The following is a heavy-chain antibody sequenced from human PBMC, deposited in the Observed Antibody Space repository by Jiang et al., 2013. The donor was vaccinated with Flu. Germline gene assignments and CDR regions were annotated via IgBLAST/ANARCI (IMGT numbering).Heavy chain of an antibody. Sequence: VQLVESGGGLVKPGGSLRLSCAVSGLTISDAWMSWLRQTPGKSLEWVGRIKSKIDAESTDYNVPVKGRFSISRDDSKNTLYLQMNSLIIEDTAVYYCATADREDYSKYWGHGTLVTVSS. D-gene: IGHD4-11*01. CDR3: ATADREDYSKY. V-gene: IGHV3-15*01. J-gene: IGHJ4*01. CDR2: IKSKIDAEST. CDR1: GLTISDAW.